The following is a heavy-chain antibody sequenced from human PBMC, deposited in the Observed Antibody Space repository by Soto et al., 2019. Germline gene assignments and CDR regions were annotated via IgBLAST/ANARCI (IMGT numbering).Heavy chain of an antibody. J-gene: IGHJ4*02. Sequence: SETLSLTCRVSGDSISDTIYYWGWVRQSPGKGLEWIGSIHYSGTTQFHPSLKTRVTISVDTSKNEFSLRLRSVTAADTAVYFCARNLKAVAAAMAYWGQGIPVTVSS. CDR1: GDSISDTIYY. V-gene: IGHV4-39*01. CDR2: IHYSGTT. CDR3: ARNLKAVAAAMAY. D-gene: IGHD6-19*01.